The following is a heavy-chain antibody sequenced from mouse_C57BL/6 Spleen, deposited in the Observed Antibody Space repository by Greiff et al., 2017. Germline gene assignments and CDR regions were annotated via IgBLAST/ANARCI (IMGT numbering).Heavy chain of an antibody. D-gene: IGHD1-1*01. CDR2: IDPSDSET. V-gene: IGHV1-52*01. CDR1: GYTFTSYW. Sequence: QVQLQQPGAELVRPGSSVKLSCKASGYTFTSYWMHWVKQRPIQGLEWIGNIDPSDSETHYNQKFKDKATLTVDKSSSTAYMQLSSLTSEDSAVYSGERSIYYGSIYNWYFADWGTGTTVTVSS. J-gene: IGHJ1*03. CDR3: ERSIYYGSIYNWYFAD.